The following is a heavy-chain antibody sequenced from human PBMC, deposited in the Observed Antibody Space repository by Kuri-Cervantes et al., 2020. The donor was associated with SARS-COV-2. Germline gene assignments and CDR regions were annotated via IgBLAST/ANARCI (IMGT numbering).Heavy chain of an antibody. D-gene: IGHD1-14*01. Sequence: GESLKISCVTSGFTFNNAWMSWFRQAPGKGLEWVGRIKSEDDGGAIDYAAPVRSRFTISRDDSKRTLYLQMNSLKTEDTAVYYCATATTQHGYWGQGTLVTVSS. V-gene: IGHV3-15*01. CDR1: GFTFNNAW. CDR2: IKSEDDGGAI. J-gene: IGHJ4*02. CDR3: ATATTQHGY.